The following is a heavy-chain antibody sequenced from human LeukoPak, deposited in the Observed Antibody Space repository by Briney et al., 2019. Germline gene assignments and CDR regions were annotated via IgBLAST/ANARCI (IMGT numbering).Heavy chain of an antibody. Sequence: SETLSLTCTVSGGSISSHYWSWIRQPPGKGLEWVGYIYYSGSTKYNPSLKSRVTISVDTSKNQLYLKMSSVTAADTAVYYCARVPYDFWSGYYSFDYWGQGTLVTVSS. CDR3: ARVPYDFWSGYYSFDY. J-gene: IGHJ4*02. CDR2: IYYSGST. D-gene: IGHD3-3*01. V-gene: IGHV4-59*11. CDR1: GGSISSHY.